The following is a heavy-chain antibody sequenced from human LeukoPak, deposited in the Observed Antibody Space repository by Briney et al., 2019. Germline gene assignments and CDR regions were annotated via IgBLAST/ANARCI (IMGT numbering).Heavy chain of an antibody. CDR3: ARPLECYNFPGESGV. D-gene: IGHD5-24*01. J-gene: IGHJ4*02. CDR1: GYTFARYA. V-gene: IGHV7-4-1*02. Sequence: GASVKVSCKASGYTFARYAIQWVRQAPGQGLEWMGWINTDTGEPTYAQGFTGRFVFSLDTSVSTAFLQITGLKAENTAVYYCARPLECYNFPGESGVWGQGTLVTVSS. CDR2: INTDTGEP.